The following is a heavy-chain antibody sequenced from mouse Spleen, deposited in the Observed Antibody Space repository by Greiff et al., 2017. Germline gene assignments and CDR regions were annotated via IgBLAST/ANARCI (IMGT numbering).Heavy chain of an antibody. D-gene: IGHD1-1*01. Sequence: EVHLVESGPSLVKPSQTLSLTCSVTGDSITSGYWNWIRKFPGNKLEYMGYISYSGSTYYNPSLKSRISITRDTSKNQYYLQLNSVTTEDTATYYCARELDYYGSSFDYWGQGTTLTVSS. CDR1: GDSITSGY. J-gene: IGHJ2*01. CDR2: ISYSGST. CDR3: ARELDYYGSSFDY. V-gene: IGHV3-8*02.